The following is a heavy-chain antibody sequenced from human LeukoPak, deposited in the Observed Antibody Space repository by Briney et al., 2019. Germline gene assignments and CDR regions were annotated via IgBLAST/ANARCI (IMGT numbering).Heavy chain of an antibody. Sequence: RGCLRLSCAASRVTFSKYWTGWVRQAPGEGLESVSRINTDGAVTTYTRSWKGRFTVSRDNAENTMFLQMNSVRDEATAVYYCAKTPGLAPPPDSWGQGTPVTVSS. J-gene: IGHJ4*02. V-gene: IGHV3-74*01. CDR2: INTDGAVT. CDR1: RVTFSKYW. CDR3: AKTPGLAPPPDS. D-gene: IGHD6-19*01.